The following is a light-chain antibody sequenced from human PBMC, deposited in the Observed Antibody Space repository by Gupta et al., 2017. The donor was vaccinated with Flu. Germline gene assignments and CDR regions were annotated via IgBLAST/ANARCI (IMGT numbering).Light chain of an antibody. Sequence: DIVLTQSPDTLSLSPGERATLSCRASQSVSSYLAWYQQKPGQAPRLLIYDASNRATGIPARFSGSGSGTDFILTISSLEPEDFAVYYCHQRNNWPRTFGQGTKLEIK. CDR2: DAS. J-gene: IGKJ2*01. V-gene: IGKV3-11*01. CDR1: QSVSSY. CDR3: HQRNNWPRT.